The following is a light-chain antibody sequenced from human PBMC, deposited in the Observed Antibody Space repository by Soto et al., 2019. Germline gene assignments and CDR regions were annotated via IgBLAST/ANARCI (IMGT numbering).Light chain of an antibody. V-gene: IGLV2-8*01. CDR2: EVT. CDR1: SSDVGGYNY. CDR3: SSYAGSNNLI. Sequence: QSALTQPPSASGPPGHSVTISCTGTSSDVGGYNYVSWYQQHPGKAPKLMIYEVTKRPSGVPDRFSGSKSGNTASLTVSGLQAEDEADYYCSSYAGSNNLIFGGGTKLTVL. J-gene: IGLJ2*01.